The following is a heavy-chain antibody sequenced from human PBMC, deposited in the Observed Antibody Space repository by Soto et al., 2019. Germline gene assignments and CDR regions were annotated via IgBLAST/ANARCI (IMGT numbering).Heavy chain of an antibody. Sequence: QVQLQESGPGLVKPSETLSLTCTVSGGSVGSGSYYWSWIRQPPGKGLEWIGYIYYSGSTNYNPSLKSRVTISVDTSKNQFSLKLSSVTAADTAVYYCARDLRGYGYPDYWGQGTLVTVSS. CDR3: ARDLRGYGYPDY. CDR2: IYYSGST. D-gene: IGHD5-18*01. CDR1: GGSVGSGSYY. J-gene: IGHJ4*02. V-gene: IGHV4-61*01.